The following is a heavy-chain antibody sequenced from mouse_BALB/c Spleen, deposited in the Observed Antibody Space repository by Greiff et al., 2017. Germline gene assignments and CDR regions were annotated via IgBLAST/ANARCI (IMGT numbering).Heavy chain of an antibody. CDR3: ARGDGNFDY. Sequence: EVMLVESGGGLVQPGGSLKLSCAASGFTFSSYGMYWVRQTPDKRLELVATINSNGGSTYYPDSVKGRFTISRDNAKNTLYLQMSSLKSEDTAMYYCARGDGNFDYWGQGTTLTVSS. V-gene: IGHV5-6-3*01. CDR2: INSNGGST. J-gene: IGHJ2*01. D-gene: IGHD2-3*01. CDR1: GFTFSSYG.